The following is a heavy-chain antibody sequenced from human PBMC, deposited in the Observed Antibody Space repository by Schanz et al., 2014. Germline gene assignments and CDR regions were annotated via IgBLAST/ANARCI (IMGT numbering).Heavy chain of an antibody. CDR1: GFTFSRFG. J-gene: IGHJ6*03. D-gene: IGHD2-15*01. Sequence: QVQLVESGGGVVRPGRSLRLSCATSGFTFSRFGMHWVRQAPGKGPEWVALVCSDGNTKYYVDSVKGRFTISRDNSMNTLHLQMDGLRVEDTAVYYCARDAVALVPEYFMDVWGKGTPVTVSS. V-gene: IGHV3-33*01. CDR3: ARDAVALVPEYFMDV. CDR2: VCSDGNTK.